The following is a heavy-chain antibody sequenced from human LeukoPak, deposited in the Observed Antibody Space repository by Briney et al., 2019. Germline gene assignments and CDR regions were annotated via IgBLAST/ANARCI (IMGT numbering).Heavy chain of an antibody. D-gene: IGHD4-11*01. Sequence: GASVKVSCKASNYTFVTYGITWVRQAPGQGLEWMGWINPYNGHTNYAQNFQGRVTMTTDTSASTAYMELSSLRSDDTAVYFCARDLSNKFDSWGQGTLVSVSS. J-gene: IGHJ4*02. CDR3: ARDLSNKFDS. V-gene: IGHV1-18*01. CDR2: INPYNGHT. CDR1: NYTFVTYG.